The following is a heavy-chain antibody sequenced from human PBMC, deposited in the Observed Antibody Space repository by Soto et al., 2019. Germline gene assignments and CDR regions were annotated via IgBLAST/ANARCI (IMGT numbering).Heavy chain of an antibody. CDR3: ARAILEI. Sequence: EVQLVESGGGLVQPGGSLRLSCAASGFIFNKDWMHWVRQAPGKGLVWVSRINEDGSGTSYADSVKGRFTISRDNAKNTVSLQMNGLRVDDTAVYYCARAILEIRGPGAMVTVSS. J-gene: IGHJ3*01. CDR1: GFIFNKDW. CDR2: INEDGSGT. V-gene: IGHV3-74*01.